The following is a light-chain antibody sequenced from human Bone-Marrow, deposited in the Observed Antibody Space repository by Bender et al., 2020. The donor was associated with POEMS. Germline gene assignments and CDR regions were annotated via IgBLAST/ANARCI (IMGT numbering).Light chain of an antibody. J-gene: IGLJ3*02. CDR3: GTWDASLSAGV. V-gene: IGLV1-44*01. Sequence: QSVLTQPPSASGTPGQRVTISCSGGSSNIGAHAVNWYQHLPGTAPKLLIYSSHRRPSEVPDRFSGSRSGTSASLAISGLQTGDEADYYCGTWDASLSAGVFGGGTKLTVL. CDR1: SSNIGAHA. CDR2: SSH.